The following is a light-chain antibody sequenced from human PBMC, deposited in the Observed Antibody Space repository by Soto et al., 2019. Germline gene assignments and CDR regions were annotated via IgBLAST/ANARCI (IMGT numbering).Light chain of an antibody. CDR3: LQDFSFPLT. J-gene: IGKJ4*01. V-gene: IGKV1-6*01. CDR1: QGIRND. CDR2: TAS. Sequence: AIQMTQSPSSLSASVGDRVTITCRGSQGIRNDLAWYQRKPGKAPKLLIYTASSLQNGVPPRFSGSGSDTVFTLTIDSLQPEDFATYYCLQDFSFPLTLGGGTKVDIK.